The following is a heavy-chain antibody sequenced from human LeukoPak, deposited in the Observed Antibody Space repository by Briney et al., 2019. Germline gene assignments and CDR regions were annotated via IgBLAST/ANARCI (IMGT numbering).Heavy chain of an antibody. CDR1: GGSFSGYY. CDR2: INHSGST. Sequence: SETLSLTCAVYGGSFSGYYWSWIRQPPGKGLEWIGEINHSGSTNYNPSLKSRVTISVDTSKNQFSLKLSSVTAADTAVYYCARGSRYYYGSGSYYYWGQGTLVTVSS. J-gene: IGHJ4*02. V-gene: IGHV4-34*01. D-gene: IGHD3-10*01. CDR3: ARGSRYYYGSGSYYY.